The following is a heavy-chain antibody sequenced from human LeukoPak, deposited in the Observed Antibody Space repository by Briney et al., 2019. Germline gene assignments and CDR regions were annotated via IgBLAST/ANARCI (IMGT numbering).Heavy chain of an antibody. J-gene: IGHJ4*02. Sequence: SETLSLTCTVSGGSISSSSYYWGWIRQPPGKGLEWIGSIYYSGSTYYNPSLKSRVTISVDTSKNQFSLKLSSVTAADTAVYYCARHDPDIVVVPAAIIDYWGQGTLVTVSS. CDR1: GGSISSSSYY. V-gene: IGHV4-39*01. CDR2: IYYSGST. D-gene: IGHD2-2*01. CDR3: ARHDPDIVVVPAAIIDY.